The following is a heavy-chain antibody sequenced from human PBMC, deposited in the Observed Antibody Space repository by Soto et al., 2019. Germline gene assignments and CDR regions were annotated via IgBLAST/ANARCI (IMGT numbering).Heavy chain of an antibody. CDR2: INPADSQT. D-gene: IGHD5-12*01. Sequence: PGESLKISCKGSGYSFTNNWIGWVRQMPGKGLEYMGIINPADSQTMYGPSFQGQVTLSADESINTVYLQWSSLKASDTAMYYCARILEATIFDYWGQGTLVTVSS. J-gene: IGHJ4*02. CDR1: GYSFTNNW. CDR3: ARILEATIFDY. V-gene: IGHV5-51*01.